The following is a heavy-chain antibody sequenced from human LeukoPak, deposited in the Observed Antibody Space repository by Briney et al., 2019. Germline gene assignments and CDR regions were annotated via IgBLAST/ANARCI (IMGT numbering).Heavy chain of an antibody. J-gene: IGHJ4*02. D-gene: IGHD1-1*01. CDR2: ISDSGGST. V-gene: IGHV3-23*01. CDR1: GFTFSNYA. Sequence: PGGSLRLSCAASGFTFSNYAMSWVRQAPGKGLEWVSAISDSGGSTYYTDSAKGRFTISRDNSKNTLYLQMNNLRAEDTALYYCAKERIQLWPTYFDYWGQGTLVTVSS. CDR3: AKERIQLWPTYFDY.